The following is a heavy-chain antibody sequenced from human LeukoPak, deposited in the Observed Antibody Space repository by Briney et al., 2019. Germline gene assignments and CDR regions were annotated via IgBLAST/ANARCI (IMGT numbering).Heavy chain of an antibody. J-gene: IGHJ4*02. Sequence: ASVKVSCKASGYTFTGYYVHWVRQAPGQGLEWMGRIDPNTGGTNYAQKFQGRVTMTRDTSISTAYMELSRLRSDDTAVYCCARDSRVAADYWGQGTLVSVSS. CDR1: GYTFTGYY. D-gene: IGHD6-19*01. CDR3: ARDSRVAADY. CDR2: IDPNTGGT. V-gene: IGHV1-2*06.